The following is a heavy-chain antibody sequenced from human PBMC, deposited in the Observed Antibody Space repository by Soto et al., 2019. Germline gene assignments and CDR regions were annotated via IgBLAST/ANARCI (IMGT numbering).Heavy chain of an antibody. CDR3: ARDGAYIGLAYSTTLDAEYFQH. CDR1: GFTFSSYA. V-gene: IGHV3-30-3*01. J-gene: IGHJ1*01. CDR2: ISYDGSNK. D-gene: IGHD6-13*01. Sequence: GGSLRLSCAASGFTFSSYAMHWVRQAPGKGLEWVAVISYDGSNKYYADSVKGRFTISRDNSKNTLYLQMNSLRAEDTAVYYCARDGAYIGLAYSTTLDAEYFQHWGQGTLVTVSS.